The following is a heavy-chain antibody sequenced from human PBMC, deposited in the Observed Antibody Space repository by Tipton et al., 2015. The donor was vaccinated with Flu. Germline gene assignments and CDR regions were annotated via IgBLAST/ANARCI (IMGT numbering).Heavy chain of an antibody. CDR3: ARGPEQWLVNPHYFDY. D-gene: IGHD6-19*01. CDR1: GGSFGDYY. Sequence: TLSLTCAVYGGSFGDYYWNWIRQPPGKGLEWIGSIYHSGSTYYNPSLKSRVTISVDTSKNQFSLKLSSVTAADTAVYYCARGPEQWLVNPHYFDYWGQGTLVTVSS. CDR2: IYHSGST. J-gene: IGHJ4*02. V-gene: IGHV4-34*01.